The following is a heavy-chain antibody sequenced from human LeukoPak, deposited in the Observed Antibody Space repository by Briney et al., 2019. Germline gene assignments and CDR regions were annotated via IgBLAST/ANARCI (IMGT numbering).Heavy chain of an antibody. J-gene: IGHJ3*02. CDR3: ARGMGYSYGHPQGAFDI. Sequence: GASVKVSCKVSGYTFTSYGISWVRQAPGQGLEWMGWMSAYNGKTNYAHSLQGRVTVTADTSTSTAYMELRSLRSEDTAVYYCARGMGYSYGHPQGAFDIWGQGTMVTVSS. V-gene: IGHV1-18*01. CDR1: GYTFTSYG. D-gene: IGHD5-18*01. CDR2: MSAYNGKT.